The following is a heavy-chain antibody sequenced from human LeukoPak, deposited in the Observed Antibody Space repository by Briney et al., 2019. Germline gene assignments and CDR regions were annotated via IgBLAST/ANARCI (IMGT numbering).Heavy chain of an antibody. CDR3: ARGQKYRNGYTVTELGSGYFDY. Sequence: PSETLSLTCSVSSGSISSYYWSWIRQPPGKGLEWIGYIYYSGRTNYNPSLKSRVTISVDTSKNQFSLTLSSVTAADTAVYYCARGQKYRNGYTVTELGSGYFDYWGQGTLVTVSS. J-gene: IGHJ4*02. CDR1: SGSISSYY. CDR2: IYYSGRT. D-gene: IGHD5-18*01. V-gene: IGHV4-59*01.